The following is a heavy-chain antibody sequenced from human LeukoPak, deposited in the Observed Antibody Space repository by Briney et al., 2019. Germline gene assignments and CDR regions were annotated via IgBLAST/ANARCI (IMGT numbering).Heavy chain of an antibody. CDR2: INTNTGNP. Sequence: ASVKVSCKASGYTFTSYAMNWVRQAPGQGLEWMGWINTNTGNPTYAQGFTGRFVFSLDTSVSTAYLQISSLKAEDTAVYYCARDFTRGPAAIPYYLDYWGQGTLVTVSS. CDR1: GYTFTSYA. V-gene: IGHV7-4-1*02. CDR3: ARDFTRGPAAIPYYLDY. D-gene: IGHD2-2*02. J-gene: IGHJ4*02.